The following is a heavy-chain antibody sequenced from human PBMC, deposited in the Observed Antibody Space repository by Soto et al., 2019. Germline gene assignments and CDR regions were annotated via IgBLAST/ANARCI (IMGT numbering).Heavy chain of an antibody. D-gene: IGHD2-21*02. CDR1: GYTFTTYD. CDR3: AGDFRRDDS. V-gene: IGHV1-8*01. Sequence: QVQLVQSGAEVKKPGASVKVSCKASGYTFTTYDINWVRQATGQGLEWMGYMNPNSGNTGYAQNFQDRVTMTWNTSISTAYLELRSLKSEDTAVYYCAGDFRRDDSWGQGTQVTVSS. CDR2: MNPNSGNT. J-gene: IGHJ4*02.